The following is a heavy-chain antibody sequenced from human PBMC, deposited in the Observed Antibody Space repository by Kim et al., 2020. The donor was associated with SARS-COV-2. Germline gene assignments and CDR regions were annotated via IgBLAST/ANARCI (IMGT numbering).Heavy chain of an antibody. Sequence: GGSLRLSCAASGFTFSSYAMSWVRQAPGKGLEWVSAISGSGGSTYYADSVKGRFTISRDNSKNTLYLQMNSLRAEYTAVYYCATITTYYYDSSGYPFDYWGQGTLVTVSS. CDR3: ATITTYYYDSSGYPFDY. CDR2: ISGSGGST. D-gene: IGHD3-22*01. V-gene: IGHV3-23*01. CDR1: GFTFSSYA. J-gene: IGHJ4*02.